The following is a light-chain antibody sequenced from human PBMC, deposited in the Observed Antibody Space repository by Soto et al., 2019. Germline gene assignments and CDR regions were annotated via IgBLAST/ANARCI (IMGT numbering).Light chain of an antibody. CDR3: SSYAGSSNV. CDR2: EVN. V-gene: IGLV2-8*01. J-gene: IGLJ1*01. CDR1: SSDVGGYNY. Sequence: QSALTQPPSASGSPGQSVAISCTGTSSDVGGYNYVSWYQQHPGKAPKLMIYEVNKRPSGVPDRFSGSKSGNTASLTVSGLQAEDEADYYCSSYAGSSNVFGTRTKGTVL.